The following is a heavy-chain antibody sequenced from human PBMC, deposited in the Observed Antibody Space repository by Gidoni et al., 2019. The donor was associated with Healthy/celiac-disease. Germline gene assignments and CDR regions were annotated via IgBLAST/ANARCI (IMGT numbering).Heavy chain of an antibody. J-gene: IGHJ3*02. Sequence: EVQLLESGGGLVHPGGSLRLSCAAPGFTLRSYAMSWVRQAPGKGLEWVPAISGSGGSTYYADSVKGRFTISRDNSKNTLDLQMNSLRAEDTAVYYCAKASVAGHGGGAFDIWGQGTMVTVSS. CDR2: ISGSGGST. CDR1: GFTLRSYA. V-gene: IGHV3-23*01. CDR3: AKASVAGHGGGAFDI. D-gene: IGHD6-19*01.